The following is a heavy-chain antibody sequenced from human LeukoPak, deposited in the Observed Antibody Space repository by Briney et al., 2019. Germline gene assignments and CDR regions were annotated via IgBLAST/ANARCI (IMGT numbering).Heavy chain of an antibody. J-gene: IGHJ3*02. CDR1: GFTFSSYA. CDR2: ISYDGSSK. CDR3: ARGGGSYSYHAFDI. D-gene: IGHD1-26*01. Sequence: GRSLRLSCAASGFTFSSYAMHWVRQAPGKGLEWVAVISYDGSSKYYADSVKGRFTISRDNSKNTLYLQMNSLRAEDTAVYYCARGGGSYSYHAFDIWGQGTMVTVSS. V-gene: IGHV3-30*01.